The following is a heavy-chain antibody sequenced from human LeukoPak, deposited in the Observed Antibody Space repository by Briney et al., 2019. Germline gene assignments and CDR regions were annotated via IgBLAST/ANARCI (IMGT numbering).Heavy chain of an antibody. V-gene: IGHV1-8*01. CDR2: MNPNSGNT. J-gene: IGHJ4*02. CDR1: GYTFTSYD. CDR3: AREYSSGWHGAFDY. Sequence: ASVKVSCTASGYTFTSYDINWVRQATGQGLEWMGWMNPNSGNTGYAQKFQGRVTMTRNTSISTAYMELSSLRSEDTAVYYCAREYSSGWHGAFDYWGQGTLVTVSS. D-gene: IGHD6-19*01.